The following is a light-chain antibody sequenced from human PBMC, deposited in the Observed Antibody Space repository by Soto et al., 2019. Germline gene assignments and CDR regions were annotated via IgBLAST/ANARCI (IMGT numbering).Light chain of an antibody. J-gene: IGLJ1*01. Sequence: QSALTQPTPVSGSPGQSITISCTGTSSDVGGYDFVSWFQQEPGKAPKLMIYDVNYRPSGISPRFSGSKSGNTASLTISGLQPEDEADYYCCSYAGRSAPYVFGPGTKLTVL. CDR3: CSYAGRSAPYV. CDR1: SSDVGGYDF. CDR2: DVN. V-gene: IGLV2-14*01.